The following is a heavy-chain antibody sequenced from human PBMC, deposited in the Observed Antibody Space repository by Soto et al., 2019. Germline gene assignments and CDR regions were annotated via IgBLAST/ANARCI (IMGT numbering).Heavy chain of an antibody. Sequence: PSVKVSCKASGYTFTSYSMHWVRQAPGQGLEWMGIINPSSGRTSYAQNFQGRVTMTSDTSTSIVYMEMSSLKSEDTAVYYCARDHNFGFILYAMDVWGQGTTVTVSS. CDR3: ARDHNFGFILYAMDV. CDR1: GYTFTSYS. CDR2: INPSSGRT. V-gene: IGHV1-46*01. J-gene: IGHJ6*02. D-gene: IGHD2-15*01.